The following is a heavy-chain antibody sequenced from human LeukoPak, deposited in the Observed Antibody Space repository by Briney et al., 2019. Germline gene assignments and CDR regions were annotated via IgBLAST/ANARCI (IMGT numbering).Heavy chain of an antibody. CDR1: GGSISSYY. CDR2: IYYSGST. V-gene: IGHV4-59*08. CDR3: ARHIDCSGGSCFDY. D-gene: IGHD2-15*01. J-gene: IGHJ4*02. Sequence: PSETLSLTCTVSGGSISSYYWSWIRQPPGKGLEWIGYIYYSGSTNYNPSLKSRVTISVDTSKNQFSLKLSSVTAADTAVYYCARHIDCSGGSCFDYWGQGTLVTVSS.